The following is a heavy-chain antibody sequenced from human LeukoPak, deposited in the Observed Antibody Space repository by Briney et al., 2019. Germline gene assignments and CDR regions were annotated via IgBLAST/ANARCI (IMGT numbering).Heavy chain of an antibody. V-gene: IGHV3-23*01. D-gene: IGHD6-19*01. Sequence: GGSLRLSSAASGFTFSSYAMSWVRQAPGKGLEWVSAISGSGGSTYYADSVKGRFTISRDNSKNTLYLQMNSLRAEDTAVYYCAKGSGWPDWYFDLWGRGTLVTVSS. J-gene: IGHJ2*01. CDR3: AKGSGWPDWYFDL. CDR1: GFTFSSYA. CDR2: ISGSGGST.